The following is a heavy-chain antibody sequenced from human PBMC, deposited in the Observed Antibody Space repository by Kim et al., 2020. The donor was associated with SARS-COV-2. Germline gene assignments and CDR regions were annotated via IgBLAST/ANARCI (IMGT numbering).Heavy chain of an antibody. CDR3: VRDRDYAFDM. J-gene: IGHJ3*02. CDR2: INGMSGDI. V-gene: IGHV3-48*02. Sequence: GGSLRLSCEASGFTFRRYSMNWVRQTPGKGLEWLSYINGMSGDITYADSVRGRFTISRDDAKNSLSMQMNSLRDEDTAVYYCVRDRDYAFDMWGQGTLVTVSS. D-gene: IGHD4-17*01. CDR1: GFTFRRYS.